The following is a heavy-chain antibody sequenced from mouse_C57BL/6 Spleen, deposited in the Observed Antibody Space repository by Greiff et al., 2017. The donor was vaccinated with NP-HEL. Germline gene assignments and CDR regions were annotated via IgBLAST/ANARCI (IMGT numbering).Heavy chain of an antibody. D-gene: IGHD3-1*01. Sequence: VQLQQSGAELVRPGTSVKMSCKASGYTFTNYWIGWAKQRPGHGLEWIGDIYPGGGYTNYNEKFKGKATLTADKSSSTAYMQFSSLTSEDSAIYCCARGGSYAMDYWGQGTSVTVSS. CDR2: IYPGGGYT. J-gene: IGHJ4*01. CDR1: GYTFTNYW. CDR3: ARGGSYAMDY. V-gene: IGHV1-63*01.